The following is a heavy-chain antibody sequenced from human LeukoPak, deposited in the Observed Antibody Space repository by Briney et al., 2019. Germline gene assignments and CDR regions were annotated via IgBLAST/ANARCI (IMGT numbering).Heavy chain of an antibody. D-gene: IGHD5-18*01. J-gene: IGHJ6*03. V-gene: IGHV3-15*01. CDR2: IKSKTDGGTT. Sequence: GGSLRLSCAASGFTFNNAWMSWVRQAPGKGLEWVGRIKSKTDGGTTDYAAPVKGRFTISRDDSKNTLYLQMNSLKTEDTAVYYCTTTIGDTAMAYYYYYYMDVWGKGTTVTISS. CDR3: TTTIGDTAMAYYYYYYMDV. CDR1: GFTFNNAW.